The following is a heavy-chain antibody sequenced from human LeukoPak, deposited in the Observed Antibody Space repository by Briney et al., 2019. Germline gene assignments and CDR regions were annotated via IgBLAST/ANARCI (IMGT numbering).Heavy chain of an antibody. CDR3: AREYGTENDY. V-gene: IGHV1-18*01. CDR1: GYTCTNYG. Sequence: ASVKVSCKASGYTCTNYGVHWVRQAPGQGVEGMAWMNTSKGNTEYAQKFQGRVTLTTDTSTSTAYMELRSLRSDDTAVYYCAREYGTENDYWGQGTLVTVSS. J-gene: IGHJ4*02. D-gene: IGHD1-26*01. CDR2: MNTSKGNT.